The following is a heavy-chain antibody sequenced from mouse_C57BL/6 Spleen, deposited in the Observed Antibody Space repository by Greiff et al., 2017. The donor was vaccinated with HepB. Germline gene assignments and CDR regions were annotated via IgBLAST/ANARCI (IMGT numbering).Heavy chain of an antibody. CDR1: GYPFSSYG. Sequence: VQLQLSGAELARPGASVKLSCKASGYPFSSYGISWVKQRTGQGLEWIGEIDPRCGNTYYNEKFKGKATLSADKSSSSAYMELLSVTSEDSAVYLCESCNRKYAMEYWGQGTSVTVSS. CDR3: ESCNRKYAMEY. CDR2: IDPRCGNT. V-gene: IGHV1-81*01. D-gene: IGHD2-14*01. J-gene: IGHJ4*01.